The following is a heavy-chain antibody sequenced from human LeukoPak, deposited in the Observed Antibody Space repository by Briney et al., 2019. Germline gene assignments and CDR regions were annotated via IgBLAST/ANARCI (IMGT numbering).Heavy chain of an antibody. CDR3: ARVARYYDILTGYYLGAFDI. J-gene: IGHJ3*02. D-gene: IGHD3-9*01. CDR2: IYTSGST. Sequence: SETLSLTCTVSGGSISSYYWSWIRQPAGKGLEWIGRIYTSGSTNYNPSLKSRVTMSVDTSKNQFSLKLSSVTAADTAVYYCARVARYYDILTGYYLGAFDIWGQGTMVTVSS. CDR1: GGSISSYY. V-gene: IGHV4-4*07.